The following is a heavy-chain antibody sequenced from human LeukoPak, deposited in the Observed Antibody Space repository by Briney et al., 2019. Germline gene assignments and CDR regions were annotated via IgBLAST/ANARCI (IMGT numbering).Heavy chain of an antibody. CDR1: GFTFSSYG. Sequence: GGSLRLSCAASGFTFSSYGMHWVRQAPGKGLEWVAVISYDGSNKYYADSVKGRFTISRDNSKNTLYLQMNSLRAEDTAVYYCAKSKEVYDYVWGSYRQYYYYYGMDAWGRGTTVTVSS. J-gene: IGHJ6*02. CDR3: AKSKEVYDYVWGSYRQYYYYYGMDA. CDR2: ISYDGSNK. D-gene: IGHD3-16*02. V-gene: IGHV3-30*18.